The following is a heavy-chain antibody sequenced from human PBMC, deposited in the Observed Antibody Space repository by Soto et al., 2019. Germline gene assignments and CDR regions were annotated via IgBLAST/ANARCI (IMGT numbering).Heavy chain of an antibody. CDR3: ARGGGASSAPDVFDI. CDR1: GYIFSTYG. J-gene: IGHJ3*02. Sequence: QVQLVQSGAEVKKPGASVKVSCKASGYIFSTYGISWVRQVPGQGLEWMGWINTHNGNAKYVEKFQGRVTMTTDTSTRTAYMDLRSLRSDDTAVYYCARGGGASSAPDVFDIWGQGTMVTVPS. V-gene: IGHV1-18*01. D-gene: IGHD1-26*01. CDR2: INTHNGNA.